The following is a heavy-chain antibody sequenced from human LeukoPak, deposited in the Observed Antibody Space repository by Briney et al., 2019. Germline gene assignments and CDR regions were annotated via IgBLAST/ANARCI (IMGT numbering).Heavy chain of an antibody. J-gene: IGHJ6*03. CDR2: MNPNSGNT. CDR3: ARGIVLWFGESDYYYYYMDV. V-gene: IGHV1-8*01. CDR1: GYPFTSYD. Sequence: ASVKVSCKASGYPFTSYDINWVRQATGQGLEWMGWMNPNSGNTGYAQKFQGRVTMTRNTSISTAYMELSSLRSEDPAVYYCARGIVLWFGESDYYYYYMDVWGKGTTVTVSS. D-gene: IGHD3-10*01.